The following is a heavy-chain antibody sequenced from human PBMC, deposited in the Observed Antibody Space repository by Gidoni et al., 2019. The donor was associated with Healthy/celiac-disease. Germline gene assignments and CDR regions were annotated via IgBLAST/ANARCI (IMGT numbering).Heavy chain of an antibody. CDR3: ARGGAFDI. V-gene: IGHV4-59*01. Sequence: QVQLQESGPGLVKPSATLSLTCTVSGGSIRSYYWSWIRQPPGKGLEWIGYIYYSGSTNYNPSLKSRVTISVDTSKNQFSLKLSSVTAADTAVYYCARGGAFDIWGQGTMVTVSS. CDR2: IYYSGST. CDR1: GGSIRSYY. J-gene: IGHJ3*02.